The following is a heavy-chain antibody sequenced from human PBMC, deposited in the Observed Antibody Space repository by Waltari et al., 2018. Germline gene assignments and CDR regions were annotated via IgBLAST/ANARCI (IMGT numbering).Heavy chain of an antibody. CDR2: IRYDGSNK. CDR3: AKDANGWSPDY. V-gene: IGHV3-30*02. Sequence: QVQLVESGGGVVQPGGSLRLSCAASGFTFSSYGMHWVRQAPGKGLEWVALIRYDGSNKYYSDSVKGRFTISRDNSKNTLYLQMNSLRAEDTAVYYCAKDANGWSPDYWGQGTLVTVSS. J-gene: IGHJ4*02. D-gene: IGHD6-19*01. CDR1: GFTFSSYG.